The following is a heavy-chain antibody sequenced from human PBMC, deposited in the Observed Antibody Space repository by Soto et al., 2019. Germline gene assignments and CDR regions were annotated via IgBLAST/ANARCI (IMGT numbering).Heavy chain of an antibody. V-gene: IGHV3-21*01. CDR3: VRDAYNRDAFDI. CDR1: GFDFITYS. CDR2: ISASSSSI. D-gene: IGHD1-20*01. J-gene: IGHJ3*02. Sequence: DVQLVESGGGLVKPGGSLRLSCAAYGFDFITYSMNWLRQAPGKGLEWVSSISASSSSIHYAESVKGRFTVSRDNAKNSLYLQMNSLRAEDTALYSCVRDAYNRDAFDIWGQGTIVTVSS.